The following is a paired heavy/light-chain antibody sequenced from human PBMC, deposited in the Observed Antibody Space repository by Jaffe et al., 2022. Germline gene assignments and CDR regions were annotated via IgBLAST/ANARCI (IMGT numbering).Heavy chain of an antibody. V-gene: IGHV3-7*01. CDR1: GFTFSTTW. CDR2: MNGEGSAK. Sequence: EVQLGESGGGLVQPGGSLRLSCAASGFTFSTTWMSWVRQAPGKGLEWVANMNGEGSAKYYMDSVKGRFTISRDNAKNSLYLQMNSLRDEDTAVYYCSIDDWGPGLYWGQGTLVTVSS. D-gene: IGHD7-27*01. CDR3: SIDDWGPGLY. J-gene: IGHJ4*02.
Light chain of an antibody. Sequence: DVVMTQSPLSLPVTLGQPASISCRSSQSLVHSDGITYLHWFQQRPGQSPRRLIHRVSNRDSGVPDRFSGSGSGTDFTLKISRVEAEDVGVYYCMQGSHWPPWTFGQGTKVEIK. J-gene: IGKJ1*01. CDR3: MQGSHWPPWT. CDR2: RVS. V-gene: IGKV2-30*02. CDR1: QSLVHSDGITY.